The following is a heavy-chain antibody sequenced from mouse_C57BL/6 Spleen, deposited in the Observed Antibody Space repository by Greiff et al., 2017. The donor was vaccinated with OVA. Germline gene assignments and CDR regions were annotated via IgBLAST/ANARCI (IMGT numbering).Heavy chain of an antibody. CDR1: GYTLTSYW. Sequence: VQLQQSGAELAKPGASVKLSCKASGYTLTSYWMHWVKQRPGQGLEWIGYINPSSGYTTYNQKFKDKATLTADKSSSTAYMQLSSLTYEDAAVYYCARTDGSSLAWFAYWGQGTLVTVSA. D-gene: IGHD1-1*01. CDR2: INPSSGYT. J-gene: IGHJ3*01. V-gene: IGHV1-7*01. CDR3: ARTDGSSLAWFAY.